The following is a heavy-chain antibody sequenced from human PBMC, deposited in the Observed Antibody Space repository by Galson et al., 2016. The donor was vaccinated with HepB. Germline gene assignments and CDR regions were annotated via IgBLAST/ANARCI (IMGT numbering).Heavy chain of an antibody. CDR2: IHHTGTT. CDR1: GGSISSNNR. J-gene: IGHJ4*02. Sequence: ETLSLTCVVSGGSISSNNRWSWLRQPPGKGPDWIGEIHHTGTTNYNPSLQSLVTISRDKSKKQFSMKRMSVTAADTAVYDWAPRGYGSGDTCHRVYWGQGTLVTVSS. D-gene: IGHD2-15*01. CDR3: APRGYGSGDTCHRVY. V-gene: IGHV4-4*02.